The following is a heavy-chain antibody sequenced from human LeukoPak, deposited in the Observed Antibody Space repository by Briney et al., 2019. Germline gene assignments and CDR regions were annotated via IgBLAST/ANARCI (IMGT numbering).Heavy chain of an antibody. CDR1: GGSISSSSSIC. J-gene: IGHJ4*02. V-gene: IGHV4-4*02. CDR3: ARNGGNSDYDY. D-gene: IGHD4-23*01. CDR2: IYHSGAT. Sequence: SETLSLTCAVSGGSISSSSSICWTWVRQPPGKGLEWIGEIYHSGATNYNPSLKSRFTMLLDKSKNQFSLKLNSVTAADTAVYYCARNGGNSDYDYWGQGTLVTVSA.